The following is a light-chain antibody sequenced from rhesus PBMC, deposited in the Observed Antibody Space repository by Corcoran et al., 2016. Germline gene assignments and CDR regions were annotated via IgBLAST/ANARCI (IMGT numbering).Light chain of an antibody. CDR3: QQYNDSPPT. CDR1: QGINHY. V-gene: IGKV1-66*01. Sequence: DIQMTQSPSSLSASVGDRVTITCRASQGINHYLSWYQTKPGKAPKPLLSYASTLEAGVPSRFSGRGFGTDYILTISSLQPEDIATYYCQQYNDSPPTFGGGTKVEIK. J-gene: IGKJ4*01. CDR2: YAS.